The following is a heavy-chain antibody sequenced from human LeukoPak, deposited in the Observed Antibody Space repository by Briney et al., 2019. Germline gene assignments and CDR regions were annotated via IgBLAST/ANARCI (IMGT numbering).Heavy chain of an antibody. D-gene: IGHD2-15*01. CDR1: GFTFDDYA. Sequence: PGGSLRLSCAASGFTFDDYAIHWVRQAPGKGLEWVSGINWNSYTIAYADSVKGRFTVSRDNAKNSLYLQMNSLRLEDTALYFCVKDNRRSIVVAADWGQGTLVTVSS. J-gene: IGHJ4*02. V-gene: IGHV3-9*01. CDR3: VKDNRRSIVVAAD. CDR2: INWNSYTI.